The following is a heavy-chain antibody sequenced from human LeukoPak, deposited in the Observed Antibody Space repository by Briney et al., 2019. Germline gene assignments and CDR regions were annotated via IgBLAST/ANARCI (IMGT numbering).Heavy chain of an antibody. CDR2: ISTDGSQT. V-gene: IGHV3-74*01. CDR3: AKGDGDYAYYYYYSMDV. CDR1: RFTFSHYW. D-gene: IGHD4-17*01. Sequence: GSLRLSCEASRFTFSHYWMHWVRQAPGKGLMWVSQISTDGSQTFYADSVKGRFTISRDNSKNTLYLQMNSLRAEDTAVYYCAKGDGDYAYYYYYSMDVWGQGTTVTVSS. J-gene: IGHJ6*02.